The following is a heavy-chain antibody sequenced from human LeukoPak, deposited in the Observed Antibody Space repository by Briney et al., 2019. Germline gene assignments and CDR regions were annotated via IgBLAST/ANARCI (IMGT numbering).Heavy chain of an antibody. J-gene: IGHJ4*02. V-gene: IGHV3-64*01. CDR1: GFTFSSYA. CDR3: ARGEGYCSSTSCQDFDY. CDR2: ISSNGGST. Sequence: GGSLRPSCAASGFTFSSYAMHWVRQAPGKGLEYVSAISSNGGSTYYANSVKGSFTISRDNSKNTLYLQMGSLRAEDMAVYYCARGEGYCSSTSCQDFDYWGQGTLVTVSS. D-gene: IGHD2-2*01.